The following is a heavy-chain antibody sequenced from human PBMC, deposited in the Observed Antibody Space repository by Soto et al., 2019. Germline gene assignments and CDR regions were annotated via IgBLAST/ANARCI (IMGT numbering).Heavy chain of an antibody. CDR3: ARGGDCSGGSCYLRAYMDV. J-gene: IGHJ6*03. D-gene: IGHD2-15*01. Sequence: QVQLQQWGAGLLKPSETLSLTCAVYGGSFSGYYWSWIRQPPGKGLEWIGEINHSGSTNYNPSLKRRVTISVDTSKNQFSLKLSAVTAADTAVYYCARGGDCSGGSCYLRAYMDVWGKGTTVTVSS. CDR1: GGSFSGYY. CDR2: INHSGST. V-gene: IGHV4-34*01.